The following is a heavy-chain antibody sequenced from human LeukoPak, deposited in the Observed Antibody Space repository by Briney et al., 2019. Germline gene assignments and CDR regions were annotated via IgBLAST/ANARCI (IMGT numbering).Heavy chain of an antibody. D-gene: IGHD1-26*01. Sequence: GASVKVSCKASGGTFSSYAISWVRQAPGQGLEWMGRIIPIFGTANYAQRFQGRVTITTDESTSTAYMELSSLRSEDTAVYYCAREGGATEFDYWGQGTLVTVSS. CDR1: GGTFSSYA. J-gene: IGHJ4*02. V-gene: IGHV1-69*05. CDR3: AREGGATEFDY. CDR2: IIPIFGTA.